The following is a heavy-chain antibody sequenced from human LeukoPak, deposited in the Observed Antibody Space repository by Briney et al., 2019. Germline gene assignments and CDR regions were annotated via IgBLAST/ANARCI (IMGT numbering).Heavy chain of an antibody. D-gene: IGHD3-3*01. V-gene: IGHV4-4*09. J-gene: IGHJ5*02. CDR2: ISSSGSA. CDR3: AGRPIKIFGVVIRSRRHWFDP. CDR1: GDSLGIYK. Sequence: PSETLSLTCSVSGDSLGIYKWSWIRQPPGKGLEWIAHISSSGSAIYNPSLKSRVTISADTSKNQFSLKLNSVTAADTAVYYCAGRPIKIFGVVIRSRRHWFDPWGQGTLVTVSS.